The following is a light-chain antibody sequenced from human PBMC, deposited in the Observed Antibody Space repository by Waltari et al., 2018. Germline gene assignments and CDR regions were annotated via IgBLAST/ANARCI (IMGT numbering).Light chain of an antibody. J-gene: IGLJ2*01. CDR1: SSDVGAYQY. Sequence: QSALTQPPSASGSPGQSVTISCTGTSSDVGAYQYGPWYQQHPGKAPKLLIYEVSKRASGVPDRFSGSKSGNTASLTVSGLQAEDGADYYCASRGASKVFGGGTKLTVL. V-gene: IGLV2-8*01. CDR2: EVS. CDR3: ASRGASKV.